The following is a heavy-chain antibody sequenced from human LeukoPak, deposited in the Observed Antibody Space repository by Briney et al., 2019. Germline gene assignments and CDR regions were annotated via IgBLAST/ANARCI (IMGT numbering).Heavy chain of an antibody. Sequence: GGSLRLSCAASGFTFCSYSMNWVRQAPGKGLEWVSSISSSSSYIYYADSVKGRFTISRDNAKNSLYLQMNSLRAEDTAVYYCARAHYDSCGYYPRDDAFDIWGQGTMVTVSS. J-gene: IGHJ3*02. V-gene: IGHV3-21*01. CDR3: ARAHYDSCGYYPRDDAFDI. CDR1: GFTFCSYS. CDR2: ISSSSSYI. D-gene: IGHD3-22*01.